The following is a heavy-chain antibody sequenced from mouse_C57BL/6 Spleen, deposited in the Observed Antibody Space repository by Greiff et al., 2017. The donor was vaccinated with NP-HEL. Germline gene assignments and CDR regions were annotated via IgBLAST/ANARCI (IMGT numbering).Heavy chain of an antibody. D-gene: IGHD3-2*01. CDR1: GYTFTDYE. V-gene: IGHV1-15*01. J-gene: IGHJ1*03. Sequence: QVQLKESGAVLVRPGASVTLSCKASGYTFTDYEMHWVKQTPVHGLEWIGVIDPETGGTAYNQKFKGKAILTADKSSSPAYMELRSLTSEVSAGYYGTRSRHGNSHWDFGVRGTATTVTVST. CDR3: TRSRHGNSHWDFGV. CDR2: IDPETGGT.